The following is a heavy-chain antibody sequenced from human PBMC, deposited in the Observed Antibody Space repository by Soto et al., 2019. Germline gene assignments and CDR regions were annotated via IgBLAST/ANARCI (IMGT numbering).Heavy chain of an antibody. CDR1: AYNFAGYW. Sequence: GESLKISCKASAYNFAGYWLGWVRQMPGKGLELMGIIYPGDSDTRYSPSFQGQVTFSADKSISTAYVQWSSLKASDTAMYYCARSCFRGGSNFVIFDLWGQGSLVTVSS. V-gene: IGHV5-51*01. D-gene: IGHD1-26*01. CDR3: ARSCFRGGSNFVIFDL. CDR2: IYPGDSDT. J-gene: IGHJ5*02.